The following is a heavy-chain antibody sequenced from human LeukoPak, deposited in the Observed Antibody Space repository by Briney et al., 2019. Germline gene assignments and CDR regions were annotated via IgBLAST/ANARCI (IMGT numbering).Heavy chain of an antibody. CDR1: GGSFSGYY. J-gene: IGHJ5*02. CDR3: ARLLGYCSSTSGRCMLYLGNWFDP. CDR2: INHSGST. D-gene: IGHD2-2*01. V-gene: IGHV4-34*01. Sequence: SETLSLTCAVYGGSFSGYYWSWIRQPPGKGLEWIGEINHSGSTNYNPSLKSRVTISVHTSKSQFSLKLSSVTAADTAVYYCARLLGYCSSTSGRCMLYLGNWFDPWGQGTLVTVSS.